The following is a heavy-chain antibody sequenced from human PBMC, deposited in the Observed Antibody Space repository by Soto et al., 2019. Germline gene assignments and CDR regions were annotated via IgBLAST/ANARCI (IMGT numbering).Heavy chain of an antibody. CDR1: GGTFSSYT. CDR3: ARDSRYSWSYYDY. Sequence: SVKVSCKASGGTFSSYTISWVRQAPGQGVEWMGRIIPILRIANYAQKFQARATITADKSTSTAYMELSSLRSEYPAVYSCARDSRYSWSYYDYWG. V-gene: IGHV1-69*04. J-gene: IGHJ4*03. CDR2: IIPILRIA. D-gene: IGHD1-26*01.